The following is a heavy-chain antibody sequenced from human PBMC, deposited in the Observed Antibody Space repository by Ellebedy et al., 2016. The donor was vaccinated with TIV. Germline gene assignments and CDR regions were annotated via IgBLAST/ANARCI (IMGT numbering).Heavy chain of an antibody. CDR1: DVSVSNSNDY. J-gene: IGHJ5*02. Sequence: SETLSLXXSVSDVSVSNSNDYWTWIRQPPGKQPEWIGNVFYTGTTNYSPSLKSRVSISLDTSNNQFFLRLRSVTAADTAVYYCARWSYHFTSNNRWFDPWGQGTLVTVSS. CDR3: ARWSYHFTSNNRWFDP. D-gene: IGHD3-3*01. V-gene: IGHV4-61*01. CDR2: VFYTGTT.